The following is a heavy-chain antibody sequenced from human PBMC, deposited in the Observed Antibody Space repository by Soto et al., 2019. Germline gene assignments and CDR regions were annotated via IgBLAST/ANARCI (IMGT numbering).Heavy chain of an antibody. CDR2: IYYSGST. CDR3: ARSTRVIGIAAAPTNWFDP. V-gene: IGHV4-31*03. D-gene: IGHD6-13*01. J-gene: IGHJ5*02. CDR1: GGSISSGGYY. Sequence: SSETLSLTCTVSGGSISSGGYYWSWIRQHPGKGLEWIGYIYYSGSTYYNPSLKSRVTISVDTSKNQFSLKLSSVTAADTAMYYCARSTRVIGIAAAPTNWFDPWGQGTLVTVSS.